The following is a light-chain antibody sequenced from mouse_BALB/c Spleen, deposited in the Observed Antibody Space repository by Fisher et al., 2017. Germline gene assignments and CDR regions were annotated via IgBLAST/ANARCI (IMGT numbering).Light chain of an antibody. CDR1: SSVSY. CDR3: QQWSSSLT. Sequence: IVMTQSTAIMSASPGEKVTMTCSASSSVSYMYWYQQKPGSSPRLLIYDTSNLASGVPVRFSGSGSGTSYSLTISRMEAEDAATYYCQQWSSSLTFGAGTKLELK. CDR2: DTS. J-gene: IGKJ5*01. V-gene: IGKV4-55*01.